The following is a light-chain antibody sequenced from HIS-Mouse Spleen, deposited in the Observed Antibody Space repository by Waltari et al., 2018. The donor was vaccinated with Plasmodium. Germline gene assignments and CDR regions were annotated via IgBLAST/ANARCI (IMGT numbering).Light chain of an antibody. CDR2: EGS. V-gene: IGLV2-23*03. CDR3: CSYAGSSTFVV. CDR1: SRDVWSSNL. Sequence: QSALTQPASVSGSPGPSITISCTGTSRDVWSSNLFSWYQQHPGKPPKLMIYEGSKRPSGVSNRFSGSKSGNTASLTISGLQAEDEADYYCCSYAGSSTFVVFGGGTKLTVL. J-gene: IGLJ2*01.